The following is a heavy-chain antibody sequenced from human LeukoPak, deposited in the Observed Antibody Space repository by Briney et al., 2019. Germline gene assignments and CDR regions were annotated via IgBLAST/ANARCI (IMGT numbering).Heavy chain of an antibody. CDR2: ITGSGDTI. D-gene: IGHD3-22*01. V-gene: IGHV3-48*03. CDR1: GFTFSSYE. CDR3: AKGDSTGYYYHYGYYFDY. Sequence: GGSLRLSCSASGFTFSSYEMNWVRQAPGKGLEWISYITGSGDTIYYADSVKGRFTISRDNSKNTLFLQMNSLRAEDTAVYYCAKGDSTGYYYHYGYYFDYWGQGTLVTVSS. J-gene: IGHJ4*02.